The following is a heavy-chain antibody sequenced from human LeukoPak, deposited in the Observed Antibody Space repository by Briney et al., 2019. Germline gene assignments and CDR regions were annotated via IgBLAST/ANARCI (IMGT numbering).Heavy chain of an antibody. Sequence: ASVKVSCKASGYTFTSYGISWVRQAPGQGLEWRGWISAYNGSTNYAQKLQGRVTMTTDTSTSTAYMELRSLRSDDAAVYYCARDIVERSGYAPNWFDPWGQGTLVTVSS. CDR3: ARDIVERSGYAPNWFDP. V-gene: IGHV1-18*01. D-gene: IGHD5-12*01. J-gene: IGHJ5*02. CDR2: ISAYNGST. CDR1: GYTFTSYG.